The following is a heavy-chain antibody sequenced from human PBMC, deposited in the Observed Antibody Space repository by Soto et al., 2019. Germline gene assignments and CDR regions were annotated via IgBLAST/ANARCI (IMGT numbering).Heavy chain of an antibody. CDR3: ARVSMVRGVMITDWYFDL. Sequence: EVQLVESGGGLVQPGGSLRLSCAASGFTVSSNYMSWVRQAPGKGLEWVSVIYSGGSIYYADSVKGRFIISRDNSKNTVYLQMNRLRAEDTAVYYCARVSMVRGVMITDWYFDLWGRGTLVTVSS. D-gene: IGHD3-10*01. CDR1: GFTVSSNY. V-gene: IGHV3-66*01. J-gene: IGHJ2*01. CDR2: IYSGGSI.